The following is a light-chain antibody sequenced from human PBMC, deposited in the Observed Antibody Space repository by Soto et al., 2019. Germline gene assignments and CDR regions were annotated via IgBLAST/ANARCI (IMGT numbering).Light chain of an antibody. J-gene: IGKJ4*01. V-gene: IGKV3-15*01. CDR2: DAF. CDR3: QQYNNWPLT. CDR1: QSISSN. Sequence: EIVMTQSPATLSLSPGERATLSCRASQSISSNLAWYQQKPGQAPSLLIYDAFTRATGIPARFSGSGSGTEFTLTISSLQSEDFAVYYCQQYNNWPLTFGGGTKV.